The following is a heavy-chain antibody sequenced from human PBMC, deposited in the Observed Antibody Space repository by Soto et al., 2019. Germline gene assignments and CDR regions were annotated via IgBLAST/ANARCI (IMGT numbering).Heavy chain of an antibody. J-gene: IGHJ6*02. V-gene: IGHV1-69*13. CDR3: ARGEIYSSSSRSYYGMDV. Sequence: ASVKVSCKASGGTFSSYAISWVRQAPGQGLEWMGGIIPIFGTANYAQKFQGRVTITVDESTSTAYMELSSLRSEDTAVYYCARGEIYSSSSRSYYGMDVWGQGTTVTVSS. CDR1: GGTFSSYA. CDR2: IIPIFGTA. D-gene: IGHD6-6*01.